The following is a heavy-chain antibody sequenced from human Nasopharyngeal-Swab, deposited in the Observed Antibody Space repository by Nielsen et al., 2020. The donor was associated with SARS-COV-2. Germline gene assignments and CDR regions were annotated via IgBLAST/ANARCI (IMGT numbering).Heavy chain of an antibody. D-gene: IGHD6-19*01. CDR2: IGTAGDT. CDR1: GFTFSSYD. J-gene: IGHJ4*02. V-gene: IGHV3-13*04. CDR3: ARDVVAVAGIDY. Sequence: GESLKISCAASGFTFSSYDMHWVRQATGKGLEWVSAIGTAGDTYYPGSVKGRFTISRENAKNSLYLQMNSLRAEDTAVYYCARDVVAVAGIDYWGQGTLVTVSS.